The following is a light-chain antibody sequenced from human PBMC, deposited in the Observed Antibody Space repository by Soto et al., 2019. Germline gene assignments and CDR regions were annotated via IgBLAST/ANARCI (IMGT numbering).Light chain of an antibody. Sequence: QSVLTQPPSASGTPGQRVAISCSGSSSKIGDNTVNWYQQLPGTAPKLLIYNDNQRPSGVPDRFSGSKSGTSASLAISGLQSEDEADFYCAAWDDSLSGVVFGGGTKVTVL. J-gene: IGLJ2*01. V-gene: IGLV1-44*01. CDR3: AAWDDSLSGVV. CDR2: NDN. CDR1: SSKIGDNT.